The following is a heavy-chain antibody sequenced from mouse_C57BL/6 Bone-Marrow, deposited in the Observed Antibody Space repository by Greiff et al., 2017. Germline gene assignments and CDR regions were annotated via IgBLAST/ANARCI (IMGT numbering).Heavy chain of an antibody. CDR3: AKEGYYGSSFCVDY. CDR1: GYTFTSYW. J-gene: IGHJ2*01. V-gene: IGHV1-52*01. Sequence: VQLQQPGAELVRPGSSVKLSCKASGYTFTSYWMHWVKQRPIQGLEWIGNIDPSDSETHYNQKFKDKATLTVDTSSSTAYMKLSSLTSEDSAVYYCAKEGYYGSSFCVDYWGQGTTLTVSS. CDR2: IDPSDSET. D-gene: IGHD1-1*01.